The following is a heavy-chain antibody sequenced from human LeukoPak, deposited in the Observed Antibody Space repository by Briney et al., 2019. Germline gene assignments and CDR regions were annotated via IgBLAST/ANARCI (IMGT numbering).Heavy chain of an antibody. J-gene: IGHJ6*03. V-gene: IGHV3-21*01. CDR1: GFTFSSYS. CDR3: ARHNGRYYYMDV. D-gene: IGHD2-8*01. Sequence: SGGSLRLSCAASGFTFSSYSMNWVRQAPGKGLEWVSSISSSSSYIYYADSVKGRFTISRDNAKNSLYLQMNSLRAEDTAVYYCARHNGRYYYMDVWGKGTTVTISS. CDR2: ISSSSSYI.